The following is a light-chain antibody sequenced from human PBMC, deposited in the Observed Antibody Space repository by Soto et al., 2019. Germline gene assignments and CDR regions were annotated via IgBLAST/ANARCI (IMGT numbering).Light chain of an antibody. V-gene: IGKV3-20*01. J-gene: IGKJ1*01. CDR2: GAS. Sequence: EIVLTQSPGTLSLSPGERVTLSCRASQSVSSRYLAWYQQKPGQAPRLLIYGASNRATGIPDRFTGSGSGADLTLTISRLEPEDFAVYYCQQYDNSPTWTFGQGTKVEIK. CDR1: QSVSSRY. CDR3: QQYDNSPTWT.